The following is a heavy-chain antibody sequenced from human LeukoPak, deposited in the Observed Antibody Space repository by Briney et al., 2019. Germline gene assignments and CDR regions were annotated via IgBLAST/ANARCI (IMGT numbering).Heavy chain of an antibody. V-gene: IGHV3-21*01. D-gene: IGHD1-26*01. Sequence: PGGSLRLSCAASGFTFSSYSMNWVRQAPGKGLEWVSSISSSSSYIYYADSVKGRFTISRDNAKNSLYLQMNSLRAEDTAVYYCARDGPGELGDWFDPWGQGTLVTVSS. CDR3: ARDGPGELGDWFDP. CDR2: ISSSSSYI. J-gene: IGHJ5*02. CDR1: GFTFSSYS.